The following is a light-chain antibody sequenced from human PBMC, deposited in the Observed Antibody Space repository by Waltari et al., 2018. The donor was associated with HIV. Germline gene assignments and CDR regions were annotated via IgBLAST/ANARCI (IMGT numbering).Light chain of an antibody. V-gene: IGLV2-23*02. J-gene: IGLJ1*01. CDR3: CSYAGSSTYV. CDR1: SSDVGAFNY. Sequence: SALTQPASVSGSPGQSITISCTGTSSDVGAFNYVSWYQQHPGKASKLMIYDVTTRPSGVSNRFSGSKSANAASLTIAGLQAEDEADYYCCSYAGSSTYVFGSGTKVTVL. CDR2: DVT.